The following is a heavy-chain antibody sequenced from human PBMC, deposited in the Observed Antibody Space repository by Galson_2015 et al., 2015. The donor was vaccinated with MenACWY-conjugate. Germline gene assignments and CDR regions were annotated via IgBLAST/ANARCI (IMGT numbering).Heavy chain of an antibody. D-gene: IGHD5-18*01. CDR1: GFTFSSYS. CDR3: ARGPTAMATNWFDP. CDR2: ISSSSSTI. V-gene: IGHV3-48*02. J-gene: IGHJ5*02. Sequence: SLRLSCAASGFTFSSYSMNWVRQAPGKGLEWVSYISSSSSTIYYADSVKGRFTISRDNAKNSLYLQMNSLRDEDTAVYYCARGPTAMATNWFDPWGQGTLVTVSS.